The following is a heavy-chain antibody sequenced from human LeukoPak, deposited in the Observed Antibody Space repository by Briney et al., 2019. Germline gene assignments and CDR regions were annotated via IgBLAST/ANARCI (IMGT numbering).Heavy chain of an antibody. CDR2: IWYDGSNK. CDR3: ARVPRHTYRMWYYFDY. V-gene: IGHV3-33*01. D-gene: IGHD2-21*01. CDR1: GFTFSSYG. J-gene: IGHJ4*02. Sequence: GGSPRLSCAASGFTFSSYGMHWVRQAPGKGLEWVAVIWYDGSNKYYADSVKGRFTISRDNSKNTLYLQMNSLRAEDTAVYYCARVPRHTYRMWYYFDYWGQGTLVTVSS.